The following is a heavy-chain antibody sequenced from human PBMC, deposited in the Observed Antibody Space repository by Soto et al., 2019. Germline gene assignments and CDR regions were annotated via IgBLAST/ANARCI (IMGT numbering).Heavy chain of an antibody. Sequence: QVQLVESGGGVVQPGRSLRLSCEVSGFCLSNYGMHWVRQAPGKGLEWVAVIWYDGSNKYYGDSVKGRFTISRENSKNTLYLQMNSLRAEDTAVYYCARDRRYYYGLGTYFLENDMDVWGQGTTVSVFS. V-gene: IGHV3-33*01. D-gene: IGHD3-10*01. CDR1: GFCLSNYG. CDR2: IWYDGSNK. CDR3: ARDRRYYYGLGTYFLENDMDV. J-gene: IGHJ6*02.